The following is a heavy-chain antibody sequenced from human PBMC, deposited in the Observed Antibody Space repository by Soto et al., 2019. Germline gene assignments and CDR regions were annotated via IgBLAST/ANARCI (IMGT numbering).Heavy chain of an antibody. CDR2: IYYSGST. D-gene: IGHD5-18*01. Sequence: ASETLSLTCSVSGGSISSSYGSWIRRPPGKGLEWIGYIYYSGSTNYNPSLKSRVTISVDTSRNQFSLKLSSVTAADTAVYYCARDRSRYNYGPFEYWGQGTLVTVSS. CDR1: GGSISSSY. J-gene: IGHJ4*02. CDR3: ARDRSRYNYGPFEY. V-gene: IGHV4-59*01.